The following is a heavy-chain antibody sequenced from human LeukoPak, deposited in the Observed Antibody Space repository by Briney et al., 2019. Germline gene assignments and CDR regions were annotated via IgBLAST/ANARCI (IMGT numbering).Heavy chain of an antibody. D-gene: IGHD3-10*01. J-gene: IGHJ6*02. CDR2: INSDGSST. V-gene: IGHV3-74*01. CDR1: GFTFSSYW. CDR3: AREGRYYGSGRQYYYGMDV. Sequence: GGSLRLSCAASGFTFSSYWTHWVRQAPGKGLVWVSRINSDGSSTSYADSVKGRFTISRDNAKNTLYLQMNSLRAEDTAVYYCAREGRYYGSGRQYYYGMDVWGQGTTVTVSS.